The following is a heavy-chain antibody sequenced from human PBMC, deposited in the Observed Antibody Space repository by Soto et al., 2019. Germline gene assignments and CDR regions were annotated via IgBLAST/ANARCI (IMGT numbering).Heavy chain of an antibody. CDR3: ARNESSNIYGMDV. V-gene: IGHV3-21*01. CDR2: ISSSSFSI. J-gene: IGHJ6*02. Sequence: KPGGSLRLSCAASGFTFSSYAMSWVRQAPGKGLEWVSSISSSSFSINYADSVKGRFGISRDNAQNSLHLQMNNLRAEDTAVYYCARNESSNIYGMDVWGQGTTVTVSS. D-gene: IGHD6-6*01. CDR1: GFTFSSYA.